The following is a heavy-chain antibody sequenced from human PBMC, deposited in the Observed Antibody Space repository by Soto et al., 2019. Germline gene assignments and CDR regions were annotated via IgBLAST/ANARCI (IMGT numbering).Heavy chain of an antibody. J-gene: IGHJ4*02. CDR1: GFMFRAYS. D-gene: IGHD3-10*01. CDR2: LAYDGSNT. CDR3: ARGASGGVDF. Sequence: GESLKISCAASGFMFRAYSMHWVRQAPGKGLELLAVLAYDGSNTFYADSVKGRFTISRDNSRNTLSLQMSSLRETETAVYYCARGASGGVDFWGQGNPGHRLL. V-gene: IGHV3-30*04.